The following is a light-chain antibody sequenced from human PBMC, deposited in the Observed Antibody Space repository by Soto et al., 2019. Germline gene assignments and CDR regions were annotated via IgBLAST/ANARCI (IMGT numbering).Light chain of an antibody. CDR1: RSVSSW. J-gene: IGKJ1*01. CDR2: KAS. V-gene: IGKV1-5*03. CDR3: QHYGNHWT. Sequence: DIQMTQSPSTLSASVGDRVTITCRAGRSVSSWLAWYQQKPGKAPKLLIYKASTLESGVPSRFSGSGSGTEFPITISRLQHDYFATYYRQHYGNHWTFGQGTTVEI.